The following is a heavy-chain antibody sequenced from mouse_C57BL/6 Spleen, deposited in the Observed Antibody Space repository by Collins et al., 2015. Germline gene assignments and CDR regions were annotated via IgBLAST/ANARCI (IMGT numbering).Heavy chain of an antibody. J-gene: IGHJ4*01. CDR3: ARHRLGNLYYYAMDY. CDR1: GFAFSSYD. Sequence: EVQLVESGGGLVKPGGSLKLSCAASGFAFSSYDMSWVRQTPEKRLEWVAYISSGGGSTYYPDTVKGRFTISRDNAKNTLYLQMSSLKSEDTAMYYCARHRLGNLYYYAMDYWGQGTSVTVSS. CDR2: ISSGGGST. D-gene: IGHD2-1*01. V-gene: IGHV5-12-1*01.